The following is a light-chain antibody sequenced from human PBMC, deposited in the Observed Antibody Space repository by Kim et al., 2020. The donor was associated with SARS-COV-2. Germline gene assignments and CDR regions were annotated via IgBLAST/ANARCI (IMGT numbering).Light chain of an antibody. CDR3: CSYVGIFSEV. Sequence: QSALTQPRSVSGSPGQSVTISCTGTSSDVGGYDYVSWYQQHPGKAPKLMIYNVSKRPSGVPDHFSGSKSGNTASLTISGLQAEDEADYYCCSYVGIFSEVFGGGTQLTVL. V-gene: IGLV2-11*01. CDR2: NVS. CDR1: SSDVGGYDY. J-gene: IGLJ2*01.